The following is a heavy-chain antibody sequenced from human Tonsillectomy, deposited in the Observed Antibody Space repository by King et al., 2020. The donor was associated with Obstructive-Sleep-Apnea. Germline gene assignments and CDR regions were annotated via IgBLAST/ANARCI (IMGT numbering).Heavy chain of an antibody. CDR2: IYYSGST. V-gene: IGHV4-39*07. CDR3: AGGKRDYGDDLFDY. D-gene: IGHD4-17*01. CDR1: GGSISSSSYY. J-gene: IGHJ4*02. Sequence: QLQESGPGLVKPSETLSLTCTVSGGSISSSSYYWGWIRQPPGKGLEWIGSIYYSGSTYYNPSLKSRVTISVDTSKNQFSLKLSSVTAADTAVYYCAGGKRDYGDDLFDYWGQGTLVTVSS.